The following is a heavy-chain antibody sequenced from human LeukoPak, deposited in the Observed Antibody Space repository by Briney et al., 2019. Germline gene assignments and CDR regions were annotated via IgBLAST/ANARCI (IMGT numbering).Heavy chain of an antibody. CDR2: IIPIFGRA. J-gene: IGHJ4*02. D-gene: IGHD2-2*01. V-gene: IGHV1-69*13. CDR1: GGTFSSYA. CDR3: ARDEGYCSSTSCYLFDY. Sequence: SVKVSCKAAGGTFSSYAISWVRRAPGQGLEWMGGIIPIFGRANYAQKFQGRVTITADESTSTAYMELSSLRSEDTAVYYCARDEGYCSSTSCYLFDYWGQGTLVTVSS.